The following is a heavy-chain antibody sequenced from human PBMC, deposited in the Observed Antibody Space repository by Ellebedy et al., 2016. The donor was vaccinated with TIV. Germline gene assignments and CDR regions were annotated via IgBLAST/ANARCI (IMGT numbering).Heavy chain of an antibody. D-gene: IGHD3-10*01. CDR1: GFTFSSYA. J-gene: IGHJ6*02. CDR2: ISGSGGST. CDR3: AKDLMDGSGSPEGFYYYYGMDV. Sequence: GESLKISCAASGFTFSSYAMSWVRQAPGKGLGWVSAISGSGGSTYYADSVKGRFTISRDNSKNTLYLQMNSLRAEDTAVYYCAKDLMDGSGSPEGFYYYYGMDVWGQGTTVTVSS. V-gene: IGHV3-23*01.